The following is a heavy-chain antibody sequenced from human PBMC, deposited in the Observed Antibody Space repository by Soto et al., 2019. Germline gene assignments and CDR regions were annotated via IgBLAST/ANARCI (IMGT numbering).Heavy chain of an antibody. J-gene: IGHJ4*02. CDR2: ISAYNGNT. D-gene: IGHD1-26*01. CDR1: GYTFTSYG. V-gene: IGHV1-18*04. Sequence: GASVKVSYKASGYTFTSYGISWVRQAPGQGLEWMGWISAYNGNTNYAQKLQGRVTMTTDTSTSTAYMELRSLRSDDTAVYYCARDAHRVYSGSYLLWGQGTLVTVSS. CDR3: ARDAHRVYSGSYLL.